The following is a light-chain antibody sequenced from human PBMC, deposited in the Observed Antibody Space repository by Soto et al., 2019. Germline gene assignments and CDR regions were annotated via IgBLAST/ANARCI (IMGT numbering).Light chain of an antibody. J-gene: IGLJ3*02. CDR3: ETWDFNTRV. CDR1: SGHSSYI. CDR2: LEGSGSY. Sequence: QPVLTQSSSASASLGSSVKLTCTLSSGHSSYIIAWHQQQPGKAPRYLMKLEGSGSYNKGSGVPDRFSGSSSGADRYLTISNHQFEDEAYYYCETWDFNTRVFGGGTKLTVL. V-gene: IGLV4-60*02.